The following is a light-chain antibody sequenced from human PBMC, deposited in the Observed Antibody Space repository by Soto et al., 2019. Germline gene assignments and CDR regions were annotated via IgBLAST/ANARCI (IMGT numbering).Light chain of an antibody. CDR1: NIGTKS. CDR2: DDT. J-gene: IGLJ2*01. CDR3: HLWDSSSDHVI. Sequence: SYELTQAPSGSVAPGQTARIACGGNNIGTKSVHWYQQKPGQAPVLVVYDDTDRPSGIPERFSGSNSGDTATLTISSVEAGDEAAYYCHLWDSSSDHVIFGGGTKLTVL. V-gene: IGLV3-21*02.